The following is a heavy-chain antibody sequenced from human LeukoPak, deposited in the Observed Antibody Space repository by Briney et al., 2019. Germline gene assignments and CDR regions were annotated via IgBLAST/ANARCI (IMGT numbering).Heavy chain of an antibody. D-gene: IGHD6-13*01. J-gene: IGHJ4*02. CDR2: VSAYNGNT. CDR3: ARGGAGGSSWYPSDY. V-gene: IGHV1-18*01. CDR1: GYTFTSYG. Sequence: ASVKVSCKASGYTFTSYGISWVRPAPGQGLEWMGWVSAYNGNTNYAQKLQGRVTMTTDTSTSTAYMELRSLRSDDTAVYYCARGGAGGSSWYPSDYWGQGTLVTVSS.